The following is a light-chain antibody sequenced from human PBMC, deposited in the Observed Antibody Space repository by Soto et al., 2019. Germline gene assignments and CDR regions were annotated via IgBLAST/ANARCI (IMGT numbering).Light chain of an antibody. Sequence: QSVLTQPPSVSGAPGQRVTIPCTGSSSNIGAGYDVHWYQQLPGTAPKLLIYGNSNRPSGVPDRFSGSKSGTSASLAITGLQAEDEADYYCQSYDSSLSGLVFGGGTKVTVL. CDR1: SSNIGAGYD. CDR2: GNS. J-gene: IGLJ2*01. V-gene: IGLV1-40*01. CDR3: QSYDSSLSGLV.